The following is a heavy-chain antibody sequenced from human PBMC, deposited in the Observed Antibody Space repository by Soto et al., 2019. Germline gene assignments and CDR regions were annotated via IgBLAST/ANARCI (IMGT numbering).Heavy chain of an antibody. V-gene: IGHV3-30*18. D-gene: IGHD6-6*01. Sequence: GGSLRLSCAASGFSFSSYGMHWVRQAPGRGLEWVTVISNDGNRKYYGESVKGRFSVSRDNDKDTLYLQMNGLRPEDTGVYYCAKDRRQLSALDMWGQGTTVTVS. CDR1: GFSFSSYG. CDR2: ISNDGNRK. J-gene: IGHJ3*02. CDR3: AKDRRQLSALDM.